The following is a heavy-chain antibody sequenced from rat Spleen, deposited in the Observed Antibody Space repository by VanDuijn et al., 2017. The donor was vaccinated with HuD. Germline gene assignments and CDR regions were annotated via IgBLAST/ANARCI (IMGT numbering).Heavy chain of an antibody. CDR1: GFTFSNYH. CDR3: TTGLPGYKGVMDA. D-gene: IGHD1-4*01. CDR2: ISYDGSST. Sequence: EVQLVESGGGLVQPGRSMKLSCAASGFTFSNYHMAWVRQAPKKGLEWVATISYDGSSTYYRDSGKGRFTISRDNAKSSLYLQMDSLRSEDTATDYWTTGLPGYKGVMDAWGQGASVTVSS. J-gene: IGHJ4*01. V-gene: IGHV5-7*01.